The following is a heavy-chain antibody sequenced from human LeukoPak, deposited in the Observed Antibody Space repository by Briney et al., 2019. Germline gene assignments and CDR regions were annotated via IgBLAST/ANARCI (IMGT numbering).Heavy chain of an antibody. V-gene: IGHV4-59*01. D-gene: IGHD1-26*01. CDR1: GGSISSYY. CDR2: IYYSGST. CDR3: ARNSYSGSYYVGLDY. J-gene: IGHJ4*02. Sequence: SETLSLTCTVSGGSISSYYWNWIRQPPGKGLEWIGYIYYSGSTNHNPSLKSRVTISVDTSKNQFSLKLSSVTAADTAVYYCARNSYSGSYYVGLDYWGQGTLVTVSS.